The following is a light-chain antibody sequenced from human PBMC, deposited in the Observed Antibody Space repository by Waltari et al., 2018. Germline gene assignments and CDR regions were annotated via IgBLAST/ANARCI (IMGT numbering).Light chain of an antibody. V-gene: IGKV3-11*01. J-gene: IGKJ4*01. Sequence: EVVLTQSPVTLSFSAGERASLSCRASESVYKYLACYQQGPGQPPRLLLYDTSNRAAGVPGRFSGSGYGTDFTLTITSLEAEDFAVYVCQQGSILPLTFGGGTRVEIK. CDR3: QQGSILPLT. CDR2: DTS. CDR1: ESVYKY.